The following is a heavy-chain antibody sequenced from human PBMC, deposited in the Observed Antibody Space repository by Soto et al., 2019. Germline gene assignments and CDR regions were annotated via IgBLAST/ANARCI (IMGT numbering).Heavy chain of an antibody. CDR1: GFTFTSSA. J-gene: IGHJ4*02. V-gene: IGHV1-58*01. CDR3: AAKYSITGYYFDY. CDR2: IVVGSGNT. Sequence: SVKVSCKASGFTFTSSAVQWVRQARGQRLEWIGWIVVGSGNTNYAQKFQERVTITRDMSTSTAHMELSSLRSEDTAVYYCAAKYSITGYYFDYWGQGTLVTVSS. D-gene: IGHD6-6*01.